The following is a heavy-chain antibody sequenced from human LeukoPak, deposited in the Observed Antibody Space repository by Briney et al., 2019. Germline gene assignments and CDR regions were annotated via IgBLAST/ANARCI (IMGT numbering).Heavy chain of an antibody. CDR2: ISSFSGTI. V-gene: IGHV3-48*01. CDR1: GITFSSYS. CDR3: AKDRAYYSDSSGYYLVRAYDY. J-gene: IGHJ4*02. D-gene: IGHD3-22*01. Sequence: GGSLRLSCAASGITFSSYSMNRGRQAPRKGLEWVSYISSFSGTINYADSVKGRFTISRDNAKNSLYLQMNSPRAEDTAVYYCAKDRAYYSDSSGYYLVRAYDYWGQGTLVTVSS.